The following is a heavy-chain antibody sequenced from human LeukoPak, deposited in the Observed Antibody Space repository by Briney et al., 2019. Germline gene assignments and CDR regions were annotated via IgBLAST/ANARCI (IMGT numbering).Heavy chain of an antibody. CDR2: ISSSSTI. Sequence: GGSLRLSCAASGFTFSSYSMNWVRQAPGKGLEWVSYISSSSTIYYADSVKGRFTISRDNAKNSLYLQMNSLRAEDTAVYYCARESIAAAEDYWGQGTLVTVSS. D-gene: IGHD6-13*01. CDR3: ARESIAAAEDY. CDR1: GFTFSSYS. J-gene: IGHJ4*02. V-gene: IGHV3-48*01.